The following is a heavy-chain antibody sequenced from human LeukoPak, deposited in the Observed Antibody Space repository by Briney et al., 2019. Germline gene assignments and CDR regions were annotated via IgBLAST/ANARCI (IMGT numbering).Heavy chain of an antibody. D-gene: IGHD3-22*01. J-gene: IGHJ4*02. CDR1: GYTFTSYA. V-gene: IGHV1-3*01. CDR2: INAGNGNT. CDR3: ARAFLLGSSYDP. Sequence: ASVKVSCKASGYTFTSYAMHWVRQAPGQRLEWMGWINAGNGNTKYSQKFQGRVTITRDTSASTAYMELSSLRSEDTAVYYCARAFLLGSSYDPWGQGTLVTVSS.